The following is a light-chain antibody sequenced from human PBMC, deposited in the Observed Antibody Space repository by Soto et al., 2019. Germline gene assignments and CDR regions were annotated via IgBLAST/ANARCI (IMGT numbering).Light chain of an antibody. J-gene: IGKJ1*01. CDR3: QQYNSYSAT. CDR1: QSISSW. CDR2: DAS. V-gene: IGKV1-5*01. Sequence: DIQMTQSPSTLSASVGDRVPITSRASQSISSWLAWYQQKPGKAPKLLIYDASSLESGVPSRFSGSGSGTEFTLTISSLQPDDFATYYCQQYNSYSATFGQGTKVDIK.